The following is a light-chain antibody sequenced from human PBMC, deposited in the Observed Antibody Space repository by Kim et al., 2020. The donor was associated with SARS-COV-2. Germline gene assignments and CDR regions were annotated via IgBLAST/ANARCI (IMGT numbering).Light chain of an antibody. CDR1: NIGSKS. CDR2: YDS. J-gene: IGLJ2*01. Sequence: SYELTQPPSVSVAPGKTARITCGGNNIGSKSVHXYQQKPGQAPVLVIYYDSDRPSGIPERFSGSNSGNTATLTISRVEAGDEADYYCQVWDSSSDHPEFG. CDR3: QVWDSSSDHPE. V-gene: IGLV3-21*04.